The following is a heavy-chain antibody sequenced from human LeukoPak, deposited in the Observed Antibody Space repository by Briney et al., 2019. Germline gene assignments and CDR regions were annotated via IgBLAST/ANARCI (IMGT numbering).Heavy chain of an antibody. Sequence: GGSLRLSCDASGFTFTSYWMSWVRQAPGKGPEWVAHIKENGNEQYYADSVKGRFTISRDNVKQSLGLQMNSLRVEDTAVYYCARGPGDFDASDIWGQGTMVTVSS. J-gene: IGHJ3*02. V-gene: IGHV3-7*01. CDR2: IKENGNEQ. CDR3: ARGPGDFDASDI. CDR1: GFTFTSYW. D-gene: IGHD1-14*01.